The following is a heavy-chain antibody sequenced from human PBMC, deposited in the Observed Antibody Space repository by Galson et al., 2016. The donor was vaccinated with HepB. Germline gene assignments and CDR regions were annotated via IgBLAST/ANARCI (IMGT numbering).Heavy chain of an antibody. CDR2: VHYSGNT. Sequence: SETLSLTCIVSGGSVSIDNDYWAWVRQPPRKGLEWIATVHYSGNTYYTVSLKSRVTISIDMSKNHFSLKLNSVSAADTAVYYCARISKGYDRYYFDYWGQGTLVTVSS. J-gene: IGHJ4*02. D-gene: IGHD2-2*01. V-gene: IGHV4-39*02. CDR1: GGSVSIDNDY. CDR3: ARISKGYDRYYFDY.